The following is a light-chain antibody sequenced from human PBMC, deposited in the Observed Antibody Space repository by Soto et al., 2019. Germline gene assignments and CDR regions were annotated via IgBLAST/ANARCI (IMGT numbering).Light chain of an antibody. CDR1: QSISTSS. CDR2: GAF. V-gene: IGKV3-20*01. Sequence: ESVFTQSPSTLSLSPGERATLSFRASQSISTSSLAWYRQKPGQAPRLLIYGAFNRATGIPDRFSGGGSGTDFTLTITRLEPEDFAVYYCQYYGNSPLTFGQGTKVDI. J-gene: IGKJ1*01. CDR3: QYYGNSPLT.